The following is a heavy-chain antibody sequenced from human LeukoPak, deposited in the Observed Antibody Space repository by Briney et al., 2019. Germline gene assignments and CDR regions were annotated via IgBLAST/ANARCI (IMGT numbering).Heavy chain of an antibody. D-gene: IGHD3-3*01. CDR2: INPNSGGT. CDR3: ARDWYDFWSGKKSQFSY. J-gene: IGHJ4*02. CDR1: GYTFTGYY. Sequence: GASVKVSCKASGYTFTGYYMHWVRQAPGQGLEWMGWINPNSGGTNYAQKFQGRVTMTRDTSISTAYMELSRLRSDDTAVYYCARDWYDFWSGKKSQFSYWGQGTLVTVSS. V-gene: IGHV1-2*02.